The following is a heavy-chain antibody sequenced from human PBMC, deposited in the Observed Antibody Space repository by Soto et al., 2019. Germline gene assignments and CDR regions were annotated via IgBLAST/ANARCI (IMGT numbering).Heavy chain of an antibody. D-gene: IGHD3-10*01. CDR3: ARQGFGELHGLVDV. CDR1: GASISRYY. Sequence: SETLSLTCTVSGASISRYYWSWIRQSPGKGLEWIGYLYNTGSTIYNPSLKSRVTISLDTSKNQFSLNLNSVTAADTALYYCARQGFGELHGLVDVWGQGTTVTVSS. J-gene: IGHJ6*02. CDR2: LYNTGST. V-gene: IGHV4-59*08.